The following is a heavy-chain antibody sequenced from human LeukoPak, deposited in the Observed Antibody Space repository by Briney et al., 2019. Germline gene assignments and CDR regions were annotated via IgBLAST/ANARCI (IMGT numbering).Heavy chain of an antibody. D-gene: IGHD4-11*01. CDR3: AKSYFDYSTYYSYYFNL. Sequence: SETLSLTCTVSGGTISGGYWSWIRQPPGRGLEWIGYVYTSGSTNYNPSLKSRVTISVDTSKSQFALKLSSVTAADTAVYYCAKSYFDYSTYYSYYFNLWGQGALVTVSS. V-gene: IGHV4-4*09. CDR2: VYTSGST. CDR1: GGTISGGY. J-gene: IGHJ4*02.